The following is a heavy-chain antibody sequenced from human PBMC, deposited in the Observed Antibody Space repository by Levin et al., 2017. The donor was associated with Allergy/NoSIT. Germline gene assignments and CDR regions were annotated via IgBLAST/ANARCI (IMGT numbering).Heavy chain of an antibody. CDR3: KFRVG. CDR2: IKQDGSEK. D-gene: IGHD3-16*01. J-gene: IGHJ4*02. Sequence: GGSLRLSCAASGFTFSSYWMTWVRHAPGKGPEWVASIKQDGSEKYYLDSVKGRFTISRDNAKSSLYLLMNSLRAEDTAMYYCKFRVGWGLGTLVTVSS. CDR1: GFTFSSYW. V-gene: IGHV3-7*01.